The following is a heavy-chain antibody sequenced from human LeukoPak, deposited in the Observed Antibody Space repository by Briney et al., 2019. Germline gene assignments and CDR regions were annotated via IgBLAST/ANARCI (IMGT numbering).Heavy chain of an antibody. Sequence: SETLSLTCTVSGGSISSYYWSWIRQPAGKGLEWIGRIYTSGSTNYNPSLKSRVTMSVDTSKNQFSLKLSSVTAADTAVYYCARSAIVVVPAAKKDYFDYWGQGTLVTVSS. CDR1: GGSISSYY. CDR3: ARSAIVVVPAAKKDYFDY. CDR2: IYTSGST. V-gene: IGHV4-4*07. D-gene: IGHD2-2*01. J-gene: IGHJ4*02.